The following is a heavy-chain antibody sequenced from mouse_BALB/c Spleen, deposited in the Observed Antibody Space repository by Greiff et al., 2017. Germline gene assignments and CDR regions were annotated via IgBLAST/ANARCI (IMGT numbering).Heavy chain of an antibody. V-gene: IGHV1-5*01. D-gene: IGHD1-1*01. Sequence: EVQLQESGPVLARPGASVKMSCKASGYSFTSYWMHWVQQRPGQGLEWIGAIYPGNSDTRYTQQFKGKAKLTAVTSASTAYMELSSLTTEDSAVYYGTRRGLYYGSSYDAMDYWGQGTIVSVAS. CDR2: IYPGNSDT. CDR1: GYSFTSYW. CDR3: TRRGLYYGSSYDAMDY. J-gene: IGHJ4*01.